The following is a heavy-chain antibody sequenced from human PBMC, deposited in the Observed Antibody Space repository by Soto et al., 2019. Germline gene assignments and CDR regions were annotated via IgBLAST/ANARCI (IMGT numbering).Heavy chain of an antibody. CDR3: TTTYPNDDSRVVAY. D-gene: IGHD1-1*01. CDR1: GFTFDDYA. J-gene: IGHJ4*02. V-gene: IGHV3-9*01. CDR2: ITWNSGSK. Sequence: EVQLVESGGGLVQPGRSLRLSCAASGFTFDDYAMHWVRQPPGKGLEWVSCITWNSGSKDYADSVKGRFTISRDNRKNSLYLQMNSLRGEDTALYYCTTTYPNDDSRVVAYWGQGTLVTVSS.